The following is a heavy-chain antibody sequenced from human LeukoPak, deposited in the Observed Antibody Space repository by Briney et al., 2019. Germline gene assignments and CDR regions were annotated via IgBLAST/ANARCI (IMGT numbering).Heavy chain of an antibody. CDR2: IYHSGTT. D-gene: IGHD3-10*01. Sequence: PAETLSLTCAVSGCSLGNAYDFWSRMPPTPGQGLVSIVNIYHSGTTTYNPSLNGRVTLSVNTSKNLLSLTLTSVTTADTAVYDCARTIIIPLCDGFDVWGQGTTVTVSS. CDR1: GCSLGNAYDF. CDR3: ARTIIIPLCDGFDV. V-gene: IGHV4-30-4*01. J-gene: IGHJ6*02.